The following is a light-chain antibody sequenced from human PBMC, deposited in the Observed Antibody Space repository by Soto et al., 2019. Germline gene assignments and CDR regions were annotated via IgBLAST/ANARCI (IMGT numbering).Light chain of an antibody. J-gene: IGKJ1*01. Sequence: EIVMTQSAATLSVSPGERATLSCRASQSVSSNLAWYQQKPGQVPRLLIYGASTRATGIPARFSGSGSGTEFTLTISSLQSEDFAVYYCQQYNNWPRWTFGQGTKVEIK. CDR2: GAS. CDR3: QQYNNWPRWT. V-gene: IGKV3-15*01. CDR1: QSVSSN.